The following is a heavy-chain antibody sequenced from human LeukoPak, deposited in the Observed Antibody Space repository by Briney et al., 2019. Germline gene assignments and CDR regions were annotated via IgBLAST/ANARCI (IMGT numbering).Heavy chain of an antibody. Sequence: SETLSLTCTVSGGSFSSSSYYWGWIRQPPGQGLEWIGSIYYSGSTYYNPSLKSRVTISVDTSKNQFSLKLSSVTAADTAVYYCARDRGGATFLGWQDYWGQGTLVTVSS. CDR1: GGSFSSSSYY. CDR2: IYYSGST. J-gene: IGHJ4*02. CDR3: ARDRGGATFLGWQDY. D-gene: IGHD1-26*01. V-gene: IGHV4-39*07.